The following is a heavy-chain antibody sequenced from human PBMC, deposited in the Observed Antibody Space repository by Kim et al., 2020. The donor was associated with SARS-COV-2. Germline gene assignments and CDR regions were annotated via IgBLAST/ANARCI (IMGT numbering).Heavy chain of an antibody. Sequence: SETLSLTCTVSGGSISSGGYYWSWIRQHPGKGLEWIGYIYDSGSTYYNPSLKSRVTISVDTSKNQFSLKLSSVTAADTAVYYCARVEQLRPYYYYGMDVWGQGTTVTVSS. V-gene: IGHV4-31*03. J-gene: IGHJ6*02. CDR1: GGSISSGGYY. CDR3: ARVEQLRPYYYYGMDV. D-gene: IGHD6-6*01. CDR2: IYDSGST.